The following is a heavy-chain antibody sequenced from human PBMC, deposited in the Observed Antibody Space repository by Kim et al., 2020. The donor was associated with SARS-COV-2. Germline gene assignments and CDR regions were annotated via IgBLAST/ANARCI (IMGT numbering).Heavy chain of an antibody. V-gene: IGHV1-69*01. Sequence: AQKFQGRVTITAEESTSTAYMELSSLRSEDTAVYYCARAPRRGSMGAFDIWGKGTMVTVSS. D-gene: IGHD3-10*01. CDR3: ARAPRRGSMGAFDI. J-gene: IGHJ3*02.